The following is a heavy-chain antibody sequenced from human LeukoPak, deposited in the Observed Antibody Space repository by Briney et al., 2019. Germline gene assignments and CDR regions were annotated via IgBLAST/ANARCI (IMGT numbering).Heavy chain of an antibody. CDR3: ARAAADTNSWYYFDY. D-gene: IGHD2/OR15-2a*01. J-gene: IGHJ4*02. Sequence: PSQTLSLTCTVSGDSISSGDHYWSWIRQPPGKGLEWIGYIHYSGSTYYNPSVKGRVIISVAMSKNQFSLSLDSLTAADSAVYYCARAAADTNSWYYFDYWGQGTLVTVSS. CDR2: IHYSGST. CDR1: GDSISSGDHY. V-gene: IGHV4-30-4*01.